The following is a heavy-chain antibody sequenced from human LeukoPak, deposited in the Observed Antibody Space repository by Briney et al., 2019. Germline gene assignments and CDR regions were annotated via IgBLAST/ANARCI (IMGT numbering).Heavy chain of an antibody. CDR3: AKYFGWGLYYYDSSGYYDY. CDR1: GGSISSSSYY. CDR2: ISGSGGST. V-gene: IGHV3-23*01. J-gene: IGHJ4*02. Sequence: ETLSLTCTVSGGSISSSSYYWGWIRQPPGKGLEWVSAISGSGGSTYYADSVKGRFTISRDNSKNTLYLQMNSLRAEDTAVYYCAKYFGWGLYYYDSSGYYDYWGQGTLVTVSS. D-gene: IGHD3-22*01.